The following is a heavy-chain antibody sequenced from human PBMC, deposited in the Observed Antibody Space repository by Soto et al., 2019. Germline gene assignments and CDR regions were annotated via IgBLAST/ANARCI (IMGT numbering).Heavy chain of an antibody. J-gene: IGHJ6*02. CDR1: GGTFSSYA. V-gene: IGHV1-69*13. Sequence: SVKVSCKDSGGTFSSYAIRWVRQAPVQGLEWMGGVVPIFGTAIYAQKFEGRVTITADESTSTAYMELSSLRSEDTAVYYCARVRTVIPNYYYSGMDVWGEVTTVTVS. CDR3: ARVRTVIPNYYYSGMDV. CDR2: VVPIFGTA. D-gene: IGHD4-17*01.